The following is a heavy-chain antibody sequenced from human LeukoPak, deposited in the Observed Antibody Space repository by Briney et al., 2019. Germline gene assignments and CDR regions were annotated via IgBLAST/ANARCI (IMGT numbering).Heavy chain of an antibody. CDR1: GFTFSTYA. CDR3: AKATGTRGDY. D-gene: IGHD1-1*01. CDR2: IVDNGGTT. J-gene: IGHJ4*02. Sequence: AGGSLRLSCAASGFTFSTYAMSWVRQAPGKGLEWVSTIVDNGGTTYYADSVKGRFTISRDNSKNTLYLQMNSLRAEDTAVYYCAKATGTRGDYWGQGTLVTVSS. V-gene: IGHV3-23*01.